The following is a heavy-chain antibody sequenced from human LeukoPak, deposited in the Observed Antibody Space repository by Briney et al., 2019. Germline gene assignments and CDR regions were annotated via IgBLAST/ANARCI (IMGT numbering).Heavy chain of an antibody. CDR2: ISWNSGSI. V-gene: IGHV3-9*01. J-gene: IGHJ4*02. CDR3: AKDMTPYDSSGYNY. Sequence: GRSLRLSCAASGFTFDDYAMHWVRQAPGKGLEWVSTISWNSGSIGYADSVKGRFTISRDNAKNSLYLQMNSLRAEDTALYYCAKDMTPYDSSGYNYWGQGTLVTVSS. D-gene: IGHD3-22*01. CDR1: GFTFDDYA.